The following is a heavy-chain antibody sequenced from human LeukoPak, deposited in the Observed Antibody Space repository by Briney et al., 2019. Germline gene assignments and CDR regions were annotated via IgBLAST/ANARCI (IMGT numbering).Heavy chain of an antibody. CDR3: AKWGCSGSDCYPFAY. J-gene: IGHJ4*02. CDR1: GFPFRTSG. V-gene: IGHV3-23*01. D-gene: IGHD2-15*01. CDR2: ISGTTGST. Sequence: GGTLRLSCAAPGFPFRTSGMSWVRQAPGKGLERASAISGTTGSTYYADSVKGRFTISRDNSKNTLYLQMNSLRAEDTAVYYCAKWGCSGSDCYPFAYWGQGTLVTVSS.